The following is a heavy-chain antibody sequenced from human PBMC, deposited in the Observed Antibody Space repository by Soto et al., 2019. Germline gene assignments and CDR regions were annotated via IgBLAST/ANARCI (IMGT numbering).Heavy chain of an antibody. CDR2: ISAYNGNT. CDR1: GYTFTSYG. J-gene: IGHJ6*03. V-gene: IGHV1-18*01. CDR3: ARVLWYGVSDYYYYMDV. Sequence: ASVKVSCKASGYTFTSYGISWLRQAPGQGLEWMGWISAYNGNTNYAQKLQGRVTMTTDTSTSTAYMELRSLRSDDTAVYYCARVLWYGVSDYYYYMDVWGKGTTVTVSS. D-gene: IGHD3-10*01.